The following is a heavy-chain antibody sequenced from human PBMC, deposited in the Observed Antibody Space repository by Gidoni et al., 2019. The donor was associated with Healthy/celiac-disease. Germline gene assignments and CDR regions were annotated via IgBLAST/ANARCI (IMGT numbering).Heavy chain of an antibody. CDR3: ARGVGDYVGYFQH. Sequence: QVQLVESGGGLVKPGGALRLSCAASGFTFSDYYMSLIRQAPRKGLQWVSSLSSSGSTIYYADFVKGRFTISRDNAKNSLYLQMNSLRAEDTAVYYCARGVGDYVGYFQHWGQGTLVTVSS. V-gene: IGHV3-11*01. CDR2: LSSSGSTI. J-gene: IGHJ1*01. CDR1: GFTFSDYY. D-gene: IGHD4-17*01.